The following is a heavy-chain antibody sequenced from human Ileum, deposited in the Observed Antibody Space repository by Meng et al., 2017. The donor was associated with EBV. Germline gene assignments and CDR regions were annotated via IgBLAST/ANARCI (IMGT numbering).Heavy chain of an antibody. Sequence: QVELVQSGAEVKKPGASVKVSCKACGYTFSRNTIHWVRQAPGQGLEWMGWINVGNDNTKYSQKFQGRVTITRDTSAYTVYMELSSLISEDTALYYCAREGAVAGPDFDYWGQGTLVTVSS. CDR1: GYTFSRNT. D-gene: IGHD6-19*01. V-gene: IGHV1-3*01. CDR3: AREGAVAGPDFDY. J-gene: IGHJ4*02. CDR2: INVGNDNT.